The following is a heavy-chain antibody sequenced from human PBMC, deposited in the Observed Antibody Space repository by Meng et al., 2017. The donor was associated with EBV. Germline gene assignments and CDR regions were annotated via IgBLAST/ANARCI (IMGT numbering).Heavy chain of an antibody. CDR2: LIPMSDAP. CDR3: ASESGRGFTPDY. CDR1: GGTFRGDA. J-gene: IGHJ4*02. V-gene: IGHV1-69*01. Sequence: QGRFVQAGAEMKKPGSPVKVSCKTLGGTFRGDAISWVRQAPGQGLEWMGGLIPMSDAPHYAQKFQGRVTITADESTSTHYMDLSGLRSEDTAVYYCASESGRGFTPDYWGQGTLVTVSS. D-gene: IGHD3-10*01.